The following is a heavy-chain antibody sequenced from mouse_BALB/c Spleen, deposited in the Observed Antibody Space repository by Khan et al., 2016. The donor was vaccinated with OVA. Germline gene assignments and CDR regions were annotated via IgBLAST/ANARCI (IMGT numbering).Heavy chain of an antibody. D-gene: IGHD1-1*01. Sequence: EVQLQESGPGLVKPSQSLSLTCTVTGYSITSNYAWNWIRQFPGNKLEWMGYISYSGTTSYNPSLKSRISITRDTSKNQFFLQLNSVTTEDTATYYCARGNYYEYARDYWGQGTSVTVSS. J-gene: IGHJ4*01. CDR2: ISYSGTT. CDR1: GYSITSNYA. V-gene: IGHV3-2*02. CDR3: ARGNYYEYARDY.